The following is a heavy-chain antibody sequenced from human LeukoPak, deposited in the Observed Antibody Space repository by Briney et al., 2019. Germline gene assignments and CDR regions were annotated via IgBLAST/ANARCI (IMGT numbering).Heavy chain of an antibody. J-gene: IGHJ4*02. CDR3: AKSGYCSSTSCYGGKYYFDY. CDR2: IQQDGSDK. D-gene: IGHD2-2*01. CDR1: GFTFSSSW. Sequence: GGSLRLSCAASGFTFSSSWMSWVRQAPGKGLEWVANIQQDGSDKYYVDSVKGRFTISRDNSKNTLYLQMNSLRAEDTAVYYCAKSGYCSSTSCYGGKYYFDYWGQGTLVTVSS. V-gene: IGHV3-7*01.